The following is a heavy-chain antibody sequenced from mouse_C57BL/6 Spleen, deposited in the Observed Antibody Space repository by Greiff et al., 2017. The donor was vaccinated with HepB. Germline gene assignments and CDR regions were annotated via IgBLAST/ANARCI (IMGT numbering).Heavy chain of an antibody. CDR2: IDPSDSYT. D-gene: IGHD3-2*02. V-gene: IGHV1-50*01. Sequence: QVQLQQSGAELVKPGASVKLSCKASGYTFTSYWMQWVKQRPGQGLEWIGEIDPSDSYTNYNQKFKGKATLTVDTSSSTAYMQLSSLTSEDSAVYYCARSPQALYAMDYWGQGTSVTVSS. CDR3: ARSPQALYAMDY. CDR1: GYTFTSYW. J-gene: IGHJ4*01.